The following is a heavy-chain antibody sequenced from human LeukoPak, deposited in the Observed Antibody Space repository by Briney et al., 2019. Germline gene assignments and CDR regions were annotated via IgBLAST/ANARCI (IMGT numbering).Heavy chain of an antibody. D-gene: IGHD1-26*01. CDR1: GYTFTGYY. Sequence: GASVKVSCKASGYTFTGYYMHWVRQAPEQGLEWMGWINPNSGGTNYVQKFQGRVTMTRDTSISTAYMELSRLRSDDTAVYYCARVLGGSYYGGAGNFDYWGQGTLVTVSS. CDR2: INPNSGGT. V-gene: IGHV1-2*02. CDR3: ARVLGGSYYGGAGNFDY. J-gene: IGHJ4*02.